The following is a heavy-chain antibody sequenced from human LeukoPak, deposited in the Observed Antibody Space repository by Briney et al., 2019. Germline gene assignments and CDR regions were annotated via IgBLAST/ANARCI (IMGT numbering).Heavy chain of an antibody. CDR2: IYYSGNT. Sequence: PSETLSLTCPASGGSISTYHWSWIRQPPGKGLEWIANIYYSGNTNYNPSHKSRVTISGDTAKNQFSLKLSSVTAADKAVYYCARRGYFDYWGQGTLVTVSS. CDR3: ARRGYFDY. J-gene: IGHJ4*02. D-gene: IGHD3-10*01. V-gene: IGHV4-59*08. CDR1: GGSISTYH.